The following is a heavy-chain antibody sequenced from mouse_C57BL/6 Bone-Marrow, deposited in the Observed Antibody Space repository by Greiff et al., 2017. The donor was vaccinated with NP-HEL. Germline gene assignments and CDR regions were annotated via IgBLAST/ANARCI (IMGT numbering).Heavy chain of an antibody. CDR2: IYPRSGNT. CDR1: GYTFTSYG. V-gene: IGHV1-81*01. J-gene: IGHJ2*01. CDR3: ARLGGYYYGFDY. D-gene: IGHD1-1*01. Sequence: QVQLQQSGAELARPGASVKLSCKASGYTFTSYGISWVKQRTGQGLEWIGEIYPRSGNTYYNEKFKGKATLTADKSSSTAYMELRSLTSEDSAVYFCARLGGYYYGFDYWGQDTTLTVSS.